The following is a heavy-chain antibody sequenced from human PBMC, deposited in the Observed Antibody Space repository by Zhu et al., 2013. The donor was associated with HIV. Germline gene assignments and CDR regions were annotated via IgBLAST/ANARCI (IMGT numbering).Heavy chain of an antibody. V-gene: IGHV1-2*02. J-gene: IGHJ4*02. CDR3: ATSGDSSVLSFAY. D-gene: IGHD3-22*01. Sequence: QVQLVQSGAEVKKPGASVIVSCKASGYTFTGYFIHWVRQAPGQGPECMGWINPNSGSTNYARKFQGRVTMTRDTSISTAYMELIRLRSADTAVYYCATSGDSSVLSFAYWGQGTLVTVSS. CDR2: INPNSGST. CDR1: GYTFTGYF.